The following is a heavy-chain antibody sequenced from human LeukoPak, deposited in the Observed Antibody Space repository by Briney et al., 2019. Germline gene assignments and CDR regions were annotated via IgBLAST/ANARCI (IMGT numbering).Heavy chain of an antibody. D-gene: IGHD3-10*01. J-gene: IGHJ4*02. CDR2: ISSSSSYI. CDR1: GFTFSSYS. Sequence: KAGGSLRLSCAASGFTFSSYSMNWVRQAPGRGLEWVSSISSSSSYIYYADSVKGRFTIFRDNAKNSLYLQMNSLRAEDTAVYYCARNYGSGSSVVGYWGQGTLVTVSS. V-gene: IGHV3-21*01. CDR3: ARNYGSGSSVVGY.